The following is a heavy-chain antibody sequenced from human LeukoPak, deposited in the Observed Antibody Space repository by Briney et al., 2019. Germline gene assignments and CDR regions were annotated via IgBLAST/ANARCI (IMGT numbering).Heavy chain of an antibody. CDR1: RFTLSNYG. J-gene: IGHJ4*02. CDR2: ILYDGNNK. CDR3: ARDAMGSSY. D-gene: IGHD3-16*01. V-gene: IGHV3-30*03. Sequence: GGSLRLSCAASRFTLSNYGMHWVRQAPGKGLEWVAVILYDGNNKYYADSVKGRFTISRDNSENILYLQMNSLRAEDTAVYYCARDAMGSSYWGQGTLVTVSS.